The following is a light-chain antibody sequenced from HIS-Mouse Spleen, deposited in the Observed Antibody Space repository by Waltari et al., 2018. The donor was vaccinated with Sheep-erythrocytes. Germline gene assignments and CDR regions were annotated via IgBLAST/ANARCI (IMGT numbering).Light chain of an antibody. CDR3: QQYGSSPPLT. CDR1: QSVSSSY. CDR2: GAS. J-gene: IGKJ4*01. V-gene: IGKV3-20*01. Sequence: EIVLTQSPGTLSFSPGVRATLSCRASQSVSSSYLDWYQQKPGQAPRPPIYGASSRATGIPDRFSGSGSGTDFTLTISRLEPEDFAVYYCQQYGSSPPLTFGGGTKVEIK.